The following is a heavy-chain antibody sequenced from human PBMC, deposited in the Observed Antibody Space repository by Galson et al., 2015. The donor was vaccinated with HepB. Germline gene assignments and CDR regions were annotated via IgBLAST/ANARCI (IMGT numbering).Heavy chain of an antibody. V-gene: IGHV3-53*04. Sequence: SLRLSCAASGFTVSSNYMSWVRQAPGKGLEWVSVIYSGGSTYYADSVKGRFTISRHNSKNTLYLQMNSLRAEDTAVYYCAFHGIAVAGTDFDYWGQGTLVTVSS. CDR2: IYSGGST. CDR1: GFTVSSNY. D-gene: IGHD6-19*01. CDR3: AFHGIAVAGTDFDY. J-gene: IGHJ4*02.